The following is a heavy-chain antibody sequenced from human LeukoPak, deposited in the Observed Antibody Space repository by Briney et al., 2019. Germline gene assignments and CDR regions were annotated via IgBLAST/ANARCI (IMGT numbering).Heavy chain of an antibody. V-gene: IGHV1-2*02. J-gene: IGHJ6*02. CDR3: ARGDSYYYYGMDV. Sequence: ASVKVSCKASGYTFTGYYMHWVRQAPGQGLEWXGWINPNSGGTNYAQKFQGRVTMTRDTSISTAYMELSRLRSDDTAVYYCARGDSYYYYGMDVWGQGTTVTVSS. CDR2: INPNSGGT. CDR1: GYTFTGYY.